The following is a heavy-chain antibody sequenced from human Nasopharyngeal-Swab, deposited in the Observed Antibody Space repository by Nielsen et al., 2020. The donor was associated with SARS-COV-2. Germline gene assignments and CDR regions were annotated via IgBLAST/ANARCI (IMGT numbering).Heavy chain of an antibody. Sequence: ASVKVSCKASGYTFINHDINWVRQSTGQGLEWMGWMSPNSGNTGYAQKFQGRVTMTRNTSTSTASLELSSLRSEDTAVYYCARGGSSLGANLEDPWGQGTLVIVSS. CDR2: MSPNSGNT. CDR1: GYTFINHD. CDR3: ARGGSSLGANLEDP. J-gene: IGHJ5*02. D-gene: IGHD3-10*01. V-gene: IGHV1-8*01.